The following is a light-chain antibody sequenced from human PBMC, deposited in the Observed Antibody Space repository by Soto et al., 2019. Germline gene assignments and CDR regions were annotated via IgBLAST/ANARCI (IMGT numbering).Light chain of an antibody. J-gene: IGLJ1*01. CDR2: EVS. Sequence: QSVLTQPASVSGSPGQSITISCTGTSNDFAVYNYVSWYQLHPGKAPKLMIYEVSIRTSGVSNRFSGSKSGNTASLTISGLQAEDEADYYCSSHETIGTLQVFGPGTKLTVL. V-gene: IGLV2-14*01. CDR3: SSHETIGTLQV. CDR1: SNDFAVYNY.